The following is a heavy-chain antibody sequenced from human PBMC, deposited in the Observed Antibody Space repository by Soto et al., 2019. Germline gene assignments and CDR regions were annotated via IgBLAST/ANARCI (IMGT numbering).Heavy chain of an antibody. CDR1: GGSISSSNW. Sequence: PSETLSLTCAVSGGSISSSNWWSWVRQPPGKGLEWIGEIYHSGSTNYNPSLKSRVTISVDKSKNQFSLKLSSVTAADTAVYYCARETIAVAGSFDYWGQGTLVTVSS. D-gene: IGHD6-19*01. J-gene: IGHJ4*02. CDR3: ARETIAVAGSFDY. CDR2: IYHSGST. V-gene: IGHV4-4*02.